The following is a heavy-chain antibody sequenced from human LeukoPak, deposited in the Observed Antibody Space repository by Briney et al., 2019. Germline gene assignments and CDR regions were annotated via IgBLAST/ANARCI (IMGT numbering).Heavy chain of an antibody. CDR3: ARDRQQLAYNWFDP. D-gene: IGHD6-13*01. Sequence: PSETLSLTCTVSGGSISSSSYYWGWIRQPPGKGLEWIGSIYYSGNTYYNPSPKSRVTISVDTSKNQFSLKLSSVTAADTAVYYCARDRQQLAYNWFDPWGQGTLVTVSS. J-gene: IGHJ5*02. CDR2: IYYSGNT. CDR1: GGSISSSSYY. V-gene: IGHV4-39*07.